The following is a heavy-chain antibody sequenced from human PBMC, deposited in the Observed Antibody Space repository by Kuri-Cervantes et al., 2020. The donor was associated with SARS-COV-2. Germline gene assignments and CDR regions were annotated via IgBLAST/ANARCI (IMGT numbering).Heavy chain of an antibody. J-gene: IGHJ4*02. CDR1: GGTFSSYA. V-gene: IGHV1-69*13. CDR2: ISPIFGTA. Sequence: SVKVSCKASGGTFSSYAISWVRQAPGKGLDWMGGISPIFGTANYAQKLYGRVTITANESTSTAYMELSSLRAEDTAGYYCVRDGDHWNFDCWGQGTLVTVSS. D-gene: IGHD1-1*01. CDR3: VRDGDHWNFDC.